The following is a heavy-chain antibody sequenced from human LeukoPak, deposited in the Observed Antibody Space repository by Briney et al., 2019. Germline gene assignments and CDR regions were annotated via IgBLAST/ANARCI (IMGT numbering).Heavy chain of an antibody. J-gene: IGHJ4*02. CDR2: ISYDGSNK. Sequence: GGSLRLSCAASGFTFSSYAMHWVRQAPGKGLEWVAVISYDGSNKYYADSVKGRFTISRDNSKNTLYLQMNSLRAEDTAVYYCARDPFVLTTVTTYDYWGQGTLVTVSS. CDR1: GFTFSSYA. D-gene: IGHD4-17*01. CDR3: ARDPFVLTTVTTYDY. V-gene: IGHV3-30-3*01.